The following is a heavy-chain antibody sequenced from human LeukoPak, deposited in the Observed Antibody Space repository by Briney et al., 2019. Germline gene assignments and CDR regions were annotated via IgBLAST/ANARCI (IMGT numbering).Heavy chain of an antibody. Sequence: SETLSLTSAVYGWYFSGHYWSWIRQPPGKGLEWIGEINHSGSTNYNPSLKSRVTISVDTSKNQFSLKLSSVTAADTAVYYCASIVAVAGRDYWGQGTLVTVSS. V-gene: IGHV4-34*01. D-gene: IGHD6-19*01. CDR1: GWYFSGHY. CDR3: ASIVAVAGRDY. CDR2: INHSGST. J-gene: IGHJ4*02.